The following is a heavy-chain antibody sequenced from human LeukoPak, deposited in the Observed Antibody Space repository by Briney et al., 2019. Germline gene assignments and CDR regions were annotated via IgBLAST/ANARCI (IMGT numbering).Heavy chain of an antibody. J-gene: IGHJ4*02. V-gene: IGHV1-2*04. Sequence: ASVKVSCKASGYTFTGYYMHWVRQAPGQGLEWMGWINPNSGGTNYAQKFQGWVTMTRDTSISTAYMELSRLRSDDTAVYYCARDQEYDYGLDYWGQGTLVTVSS. D-gene: IGHD4-17*01. CDR2: INPNSGGT. CDR1: GYTFTGYY. CDR3: ARDQEYDYGLDY.